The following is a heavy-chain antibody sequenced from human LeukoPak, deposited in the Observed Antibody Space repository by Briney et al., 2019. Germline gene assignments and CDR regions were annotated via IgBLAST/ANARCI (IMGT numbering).Heavy chain of an antibody. CDR1: GGSISNTHYH. CDR2: MYYSGTT. CDR3: ARQGAVLYYFDY. Sequence: PSETLSLTCTVSGGSISNTHYHWGWIRQSPGKGLEWIGSMYYSGTTNYKPSLQSRVTISVDTSKNQFSLKLSSVTAADTAVYYCARQGAVLYYFDYWGRGTLVTVSS. V-gene: IGHV4-39*01. J-gene: IGHJ4*02.